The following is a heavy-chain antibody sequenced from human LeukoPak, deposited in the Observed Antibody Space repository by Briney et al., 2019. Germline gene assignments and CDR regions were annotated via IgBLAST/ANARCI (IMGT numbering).Heavy chain of an antibody. CDR3: AREDQTYYYDSSGSDFDY. V-gene: IGHV1-46*01. CDR1: GYTFTSYY. J-gene: IGHJ4*02. D-gene: IGHD3-22*01. Sequence: VSVKVSCKASGYTFTSYYMHWVRQAPGQGLEWMGIINPSGGSTSYAQKFQGRVTMTRDTSTSTVYMELSSLRSEDTAVYYCAREDQTYYYDSSGSDFDYWGQGTLVTVSS. CDR2: INPSGGST.